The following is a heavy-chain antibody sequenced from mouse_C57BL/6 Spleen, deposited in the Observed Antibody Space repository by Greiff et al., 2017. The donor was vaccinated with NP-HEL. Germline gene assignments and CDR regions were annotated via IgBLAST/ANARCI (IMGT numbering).Heavy chain of an antibody. CDR1: GFSLTSYG. CDR3: AKGIYYGYDDAMDY. D-gene: IGHD2-2*01. J-gene: IGHJ4*01. V-gene: IGHV2-5*01. Sequence: QVQLKESGPGLVQPSQSLSITCTVSGFSLTSYGVHWVRQSPGKGLEWLGVIWRGGSTDYNAAFMSRLSITKDNSKSQVFFKMNSLQADDTAIYYCAKGIYYGYDDAMDYWGQGTSVTVSS. CDR2: IWRGGST.